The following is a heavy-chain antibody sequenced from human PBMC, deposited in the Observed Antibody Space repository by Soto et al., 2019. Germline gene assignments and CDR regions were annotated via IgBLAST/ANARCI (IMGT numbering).Heavy chain of an antibody. CDR3: ARDLHNFWSSSLFQYYHYAMDV. J-gene: IGHJ6*02. D-gene: IGHD3-3*01. CDR2: ISESGGST. V-gene: IGHV3-23*01. Sequence: EVQLLESGGGLVQPGGSLRLSCAASGFTFSSYAMSWVRQAPGKGLEWVSSISESGGSTDYADSVKGRFTIARDNSKNTLFLEMSSLRAEDTAVYYCARDLHNFWSSSLFQYYHYAMDVWGQGTTVTVSS. CDR1: GFTFSSYA.